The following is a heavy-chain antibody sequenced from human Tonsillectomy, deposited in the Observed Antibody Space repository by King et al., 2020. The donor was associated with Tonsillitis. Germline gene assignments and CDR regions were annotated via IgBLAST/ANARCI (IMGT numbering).Heavy chain of an antibody. CDR1: GFTFGDYA. CDR3: TREGDSGWYYFDY. D-gene: IGHD6-19*01. J-gene: IGHJ4*02. Sequence: VQLVESGGGLVQPGRSLRLSCTASGFTFGDYAMSWVRQAPGEGLEWVGFIRSKSDGGITEYAASVKGRFTISRDDSKSIAYLQMNSLKTEDTAVYYCTREGDSGWYYFDYWGQGTLVTVSS. CDR2: IRSKSDGGIT. V-gene: IGHV3-49*04.